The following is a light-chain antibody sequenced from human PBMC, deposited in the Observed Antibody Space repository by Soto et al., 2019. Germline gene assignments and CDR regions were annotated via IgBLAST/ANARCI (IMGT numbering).Light chain of an antibody. Sequence: IFLTQSPGSLSLSSGERATLSCRASQTVRSSYLAWYQQRPGQAPKLLIYGASHRATGIPDRFSGSESGRDYTLSISRLDPEDSAVYYCQQYGDSITFGGGTKVEIK. V-gene: IGKV3-20*01. CDR3: QQYGDSIT. J-gene: IGKJ4*01. CDR1: QTVRSSY. CDR2: GAS.